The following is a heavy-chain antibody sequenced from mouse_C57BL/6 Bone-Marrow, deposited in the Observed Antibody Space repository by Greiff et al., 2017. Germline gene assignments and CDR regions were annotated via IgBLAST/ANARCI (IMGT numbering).Heavy chain of an antibody. CDR2: ISSGSSTI. CDR3: ARSRYYYDNSYDYFDY. D-gene: IGHD1-1*01. Sequence: DVKFVESGGGLVKPGGSLKLSCAASGFTFSDYGMHWVRQAPEKGLEWVAYISSGSSTIYYADTVKGRFTISRDNAKNTLFLQMTSLRSEDTAVYYCARSRYYYDNSYDYFDYWGQGTTLTVSS. J-gene: IGHJ2*01. V-gene: IGHV5-17*01. CDR1: GFTFSDYG.